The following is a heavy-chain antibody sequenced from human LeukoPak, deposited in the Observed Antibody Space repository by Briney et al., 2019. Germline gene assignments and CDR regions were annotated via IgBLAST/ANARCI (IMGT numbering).Heavy chain of an antibody. Sequence: SETLSLTRTVSGGSISSYYWSWIRQPAGKGLEWTGRIYTSGSTNYNPSLKSRVTTSVDTSKNQFSLKLSSVTAADTAVYYCAREYRSGWYHFADYWGQGTLATVSS. J-gene: IGHJ4*02. CDR1: GGSISSYY. CDR3: AREYRSGWYHFADY. V-gene: IGHV4-4*07. CDR2: IYTSGST. D-gene: IGHD6-19*01.